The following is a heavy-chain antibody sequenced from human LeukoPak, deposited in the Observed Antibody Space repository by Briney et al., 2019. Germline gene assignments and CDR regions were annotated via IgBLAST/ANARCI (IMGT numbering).Heavy chain of an antibody. Sequence: SETLSLTCTVSGGSISSYYWSWIRQPPRKGLEWIGYIYYSGSTNYNPSLKSRVTISVDTSKNQFSLKLSSVTAADTAVYYCARGYSSSWYDYWGQGTLVTVCS. CDR1: GGSISSYY. V-gene: IGHV4-59*01. CDR3: ARGYSSSWYDY. D-gene: IGHD6-13*01. CDR2: IYYSGST. J-gene: IGHJ4*02.